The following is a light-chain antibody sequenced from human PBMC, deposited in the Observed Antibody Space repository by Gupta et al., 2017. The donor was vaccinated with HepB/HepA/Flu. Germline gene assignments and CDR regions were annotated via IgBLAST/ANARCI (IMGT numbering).Light chain of an antibody. CDR2: GDS. CDR3: QVWDTNTAHVI. J-gene: IGLJ2*01. CDR1: KIGSKS. V-gene: IGLV3-21*03. Sequence: SSVVAQPPSESGAPARQPAINCGGEKIGSKSVHWYLQKAGQAPVLVVYGDSGRPSGIPDRFSGSNSGNTATLTISRVEAGDEAAYYCQVWDTNTAHVIFGGGTKLTVL.